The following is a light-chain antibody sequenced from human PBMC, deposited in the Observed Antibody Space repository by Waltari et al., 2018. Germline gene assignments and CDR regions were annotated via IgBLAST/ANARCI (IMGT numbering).Light chain of an antibody. J-gene: IGKJ2*02. CDR2: KAS. V-gene: IGKV1-5*03. Sequence: DIQMTQSPSTLSASVGDRGPITCRASQSITTWLAWYQQKPGKAPNLLIYKASSLLSGVQSRCSGSGSGTEFTLTISSLQPDDFATYYFQQYDRYPCTFGQGTKLEIK. CDR3: QQYDRYPCT. CDR1: QSITTW.